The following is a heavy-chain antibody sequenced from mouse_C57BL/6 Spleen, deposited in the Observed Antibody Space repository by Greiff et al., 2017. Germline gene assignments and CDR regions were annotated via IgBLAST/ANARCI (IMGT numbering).Heavy chain of an antibody. CDR1: GYTFTSYW. D-gene: IGHD2-14*01. Sequence: QVQLQQPGAELVKPGASVKLSCKASGYTFTSYWMHWVKQRPGQGLEWIGMIHPNSGSTNYNEKFKSKATLTVDKSSSPAYMHLRSLTSEDSAFYCCAREGGVLQGYFDDWGQGTTLTVSS. V-gene: IGHV1-64*01. CDR3: AREGGVLQGYFDD. CDR2: IHPNSGST. J-gene: IGHJ2*01.